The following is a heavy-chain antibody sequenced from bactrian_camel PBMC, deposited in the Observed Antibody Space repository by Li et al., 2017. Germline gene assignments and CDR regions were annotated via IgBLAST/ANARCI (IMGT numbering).Heavy chain of an antibody. CDR1: GYTFSRGC. CDR2: IDRDGHT. Sequence: VESGGESVQAGGSLRLSCDTPGYTFSRGCAAWFRQAPGKEREGVAAIDRDGHTSYADSVKGRFTISKDDAKNTLYLQMNNLKPEDTAMYYCAADTVTWGVSLLGPGDPGHRL. CDR3: AADTVTWGVSL. V-gene: IGHV3S57*01. D-gene: IGHD5*01. J-gene: IGHJ4*01.